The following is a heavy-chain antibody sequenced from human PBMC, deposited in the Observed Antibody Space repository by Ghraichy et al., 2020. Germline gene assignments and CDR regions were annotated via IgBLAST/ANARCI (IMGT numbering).Heavy chain of an antibody. CDR1: GFTVSSNY. CDR3: ARDSYSSSSYYYYGMDV. CDR2: IYSGGST. J-gene: IGHJ6*02. Sequence: GESLNISCAASGFTVSSNYMSWVRQAPGKGLEWVSVIYSGGSTYYADSVKGRFTISRDNSKNTLYLQMNSLRAEDTAVYYCARDSYSSSSYYYYGMDVWGQGTTVTVSS. V-gene: IGHV3-66*02. D-gene: IGHD6-6*01.